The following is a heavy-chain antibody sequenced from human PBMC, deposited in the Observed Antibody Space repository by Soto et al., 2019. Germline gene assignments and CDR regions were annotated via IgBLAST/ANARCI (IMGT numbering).Heavy chain of an antibody. J-gene: IGHJ4*02. CDR2: IWYDGSNK. D-gene: IGHD3-3*01. CDR1: GFTFSSYG. CDR3: ARGPFITIFGVVTTDFDY. Sequence: PGGSLRLSCAASGFTFSSYGMHWVRQAPGKGLEWVAVIWYDGSNKYYADSVKGRFTISRDNSKNTLYLQMNSLRAEDTAVYYCARGPFITIFGVVTTDFDYWGQGTLVTVSS. V-gene: IGHV3-33*01.